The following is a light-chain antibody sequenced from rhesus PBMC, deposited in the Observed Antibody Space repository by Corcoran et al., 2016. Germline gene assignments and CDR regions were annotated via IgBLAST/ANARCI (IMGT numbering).Light chain of an antibody. Sequence: DIHMTQSPSSLSASVGDRVTITCQASQGITINLAWYKQKPWKVPNVLSYATSILTRGVPSRCTGIGSRTEFTLTISWLHHEDITSYCCQHGYGFPWTFGRGTKVGIK. V-gene: IGKV1S17*01. CDR2: ATS. CDR3: QHGYGFPWT. J-gene: IGKJ1*01. CDR1: QGITIN.